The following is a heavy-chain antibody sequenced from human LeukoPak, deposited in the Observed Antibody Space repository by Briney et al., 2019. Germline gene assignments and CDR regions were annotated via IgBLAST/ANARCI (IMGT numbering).Heavy chain of an antibody. J-gene: IGHJ6*02. CDR1: GYTFTGYY. CDR3: ARDPVHSSSWYEGDYYYGMDV. CDR2: INPNSGGT. Sequence: ASVKVSCKASGYTFTGYYMHWVRQAPGQGLEWMGWINPNSGGTNYAQKFQGRVTMTRDTSISTAYMELSRLRSDDTAVYYCARDPVHSSSWYEGDYYYGMDVWGQGTTVTVSS. D-gene: IGHD6-13*01. V-gene: IGHV1-2*02.